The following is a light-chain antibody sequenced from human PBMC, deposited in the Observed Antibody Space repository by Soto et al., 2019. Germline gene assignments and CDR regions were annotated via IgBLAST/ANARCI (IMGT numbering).Light chain of an antibody. CDR2: GAS. V-gene: IGKV3-15*01. Sequence: IVVTQSQATLSMSPGERATLSCRASQSVSSNLAWYQQKPGQAPRLLIYGASTRATGIPARFSGSGSGTEFTLTRSSLQSEDFAVYYCQQRSNWRQTFGQGTKVDI. CDR1: QSVSSN. CDR3: QQRSNWRQT. J-gene: IGKJ1*01.